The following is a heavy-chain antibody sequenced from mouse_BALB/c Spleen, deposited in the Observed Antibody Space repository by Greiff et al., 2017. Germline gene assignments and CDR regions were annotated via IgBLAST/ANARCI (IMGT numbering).Heavy chain of an antibody. J-gene: IGHJ4*01. CDR2: ISSGGSYT. D-gene: IGHD2-14*01. V-gene: IGHV5-6*01. CDR1: GFTFSSYG. CDR3: ARRRYDVYAMDY. Sequence: EVQGVESGGDLVKPGGSLKLSCAASGFTFSSYGMSWVRQTPDKRLEWVATISSGGSYTYYPASVKGRFTISRDNAKNTLYLQMSSLKSEDTAMYYCARRRYDVYAMDYWGQGTSVTVSS.